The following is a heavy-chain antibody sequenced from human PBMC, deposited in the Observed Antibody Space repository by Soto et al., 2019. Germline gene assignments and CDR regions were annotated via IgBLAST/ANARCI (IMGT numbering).Heavy chain of an antibody. J-gene: IGHJ4*02. CDR1: GYTFTTYD. D-gene: IGHD2-15*01. V-gene: IGHV1-8*01. CDR2: MSPNSGAT. Sequence: ASVKVSCKASGYTFTTYDINWVRQATGQGLEWLGWMSPNSGATGYAQKFQGRVTMTRDTSMTTAYMELSNLRSEDTAVYYCARDLGGWPDYWGQGTLVTVSS. CDR3: ARDLGGWPDY.